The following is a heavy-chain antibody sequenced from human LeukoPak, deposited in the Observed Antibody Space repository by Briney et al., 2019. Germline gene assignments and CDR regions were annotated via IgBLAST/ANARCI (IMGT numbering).Heavy chain of an antibody. CDR2: IRYDGSNK. D-gene: IGHD3-3*01. V-gene: IGHV3-30*02. CDR1: GFTFGSYG. J-gene: IGHJ4*02. CDR3: AKDSTYYDFWSGPYPDY. Sequence: GGSLRLSXAASGFTFGSYGMHWVRQAPGKGLEWVAFIRYDGSNKYYADSVKGRFTISRDNSKNTLYLQMNSLRAEDTAVYYCAKDSTYYDFWSGPYPDYWGQGTLVTVSS.